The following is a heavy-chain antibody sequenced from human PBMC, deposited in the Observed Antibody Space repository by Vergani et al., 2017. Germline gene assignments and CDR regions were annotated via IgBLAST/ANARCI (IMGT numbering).Heavy chain of an antibody. CDR1: GFTFSSYV. D-gene: IGHD1-26*01. J-gene: IGHJ4*02. Sequence: QVQLVESGGGVVQPGRSLRLSCAASGFTFSSYVMHWVRQAPGKGLEWVAVISFDGSDKYHADSVKGRFTISRDNSKNTLYLRMNSLRAEDTAVYYCARGGRRWEPNYFDYWGQGTLVTVAS. CDR3: ARGGRRWEPNYFDY. V-gene: IGHV3-30-3*01. CDR2: ISFDGSDK.